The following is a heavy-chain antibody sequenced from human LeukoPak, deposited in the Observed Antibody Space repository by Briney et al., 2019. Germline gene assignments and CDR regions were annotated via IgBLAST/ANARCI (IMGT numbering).Heavy chain of an antibody. J-gene: IGHJ1*01. CDR3: AIMHGYYDGSGYWVQ. Sequence: GGSLRLSCAASGFTFGSYGMSWVRQAPGKGLEWVSFITPNADRTSYADSVEGRFTNSRDNPRNTLYMQMNSLRDEDTAIYYCAIMHGYYDGSGYWVQWGQGTLVTVSS. D-gene: IGHD3-22*01. CDR1: GFTFGSYG. CDR2: ITPNADRT. V-gene: IGHV3-23*01.